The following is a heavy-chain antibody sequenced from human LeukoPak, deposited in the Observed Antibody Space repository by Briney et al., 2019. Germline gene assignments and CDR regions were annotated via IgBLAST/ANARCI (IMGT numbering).Heavy chain of an antibody. D-gene: IGHD3-3*01. CDR1: GYTFTSYG. V-gene: IGHV1-18*01. CDR2: ISAYNGNT. J-gene: IGHJ3*02. CDR3: ARGILRFLEWLAIDAFDI. Sequence: GASVKVSCKASGYTFTSYGISWVRRAPGQGLEWMGWISAYNGNTNYAQKLQGRVTMTTDTSTSTAYMELRSLRSDDTAVYYCARGILRFLEWLAIDAFDIWGQGTMVTVSS.